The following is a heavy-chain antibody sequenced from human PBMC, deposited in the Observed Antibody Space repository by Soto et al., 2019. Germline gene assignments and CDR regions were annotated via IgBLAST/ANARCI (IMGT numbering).Heavy chain of an antibody. V-gene: IGHV4-61*01. D-gene: IGHD3-3*01. J-gene: IGHJ4*02. CDR3: ARVGRIKIFGVVINNFDY. CDR1: GGSVSSGSYY. Sequence: KTSETLSLTCTVSGGSVSSGSYYWSWIRQPPGKGLEWIGYIYYSGSTNYNPSLKSRVTISVDTSKNQFSLKLSSVTAADTAVYYCARVGRIKIFGVVINNFDYWGQGTLVTVSS. CDR2: IYYSGST.